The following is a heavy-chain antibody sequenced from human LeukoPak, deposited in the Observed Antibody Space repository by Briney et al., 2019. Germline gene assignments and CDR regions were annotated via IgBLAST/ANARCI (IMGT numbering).Heavy chain of an antibody. D-gene: IGHD3-3*01. J-gene: IGHJ5*02. Sequence: ASVKVSCKASGYTFTSYGISWVRQAPGQGLEWMGWISAYNGNTNYAQKLQGRVTMTTDTSTSTACMELRSLRSDDTAVYYCARVYYDFWSGYYTWFDPWGQGTLVTVSS. CDR2: ISAYNGNT. CDR1: GYTFTSYG. V-gene: IGHV1-18*01. CDR3: ARVYYDFWSGYYTWFDP.